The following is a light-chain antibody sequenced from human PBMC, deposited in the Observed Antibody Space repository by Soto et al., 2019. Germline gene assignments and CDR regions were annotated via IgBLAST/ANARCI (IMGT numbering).Light chain of an antibody. J-gene: IGKJ5*01. CDR1: ESISTY. CDR3: QQTYSTIT. V-gene: IGKV1-39*01. Sequence: IQMTQSPSSLSASVGDRVTLTVRSSESISTYLNWYQQKPGKAPKLLIFDVSTLQSGVPSRVSGSGSGTNFTLTISSLQPEDFATYYCQQTYSTITFAQGTRLEIK. CDR2: DVS.